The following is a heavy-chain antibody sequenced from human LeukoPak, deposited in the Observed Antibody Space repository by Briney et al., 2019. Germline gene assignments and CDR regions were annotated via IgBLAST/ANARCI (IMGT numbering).Heavy chain of an antibody. Sequence: SETLSLTCAVSGGPISSSNWWSWVRQPPGKGLEGIGELYHSGSTNYNPSLKSRVTISVDKSKNQFSLKLSSVTAADTAVYYCASRGADYDFWSGLLPTDAFDIWGQGTMVTVSS. V-gene: IGHV4-4*02. CDR3: ASRGADYDFWSGLLPTDAFDI. CDR2: LYHSGST. CDR1: GGPISSSNW. J-gene: IGHJ3*02. D-gene: IGHD3-3*01.